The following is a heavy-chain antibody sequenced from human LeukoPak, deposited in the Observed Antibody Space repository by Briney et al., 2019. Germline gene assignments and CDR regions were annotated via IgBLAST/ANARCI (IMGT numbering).Heavy chain of an antibody. CDR1: GFTFSSYG. CDR3: AREGPRGNSQFDY. Sequence: GGSLRLSCAASGFTFSSYGVHWVRQAPGKGLEWVALIWYDGSNKYYTDSVKGRLTISRDNSKNTLYLQMNSLRAEDTAIYYCAREGPRGNSQFDYWGQGTLVTVSS. D-gene: IGHD2/OR15-2a*01. CDR2: IWYDGSNK. J-gene: IGHJ4*02. V-gene: IGHV3-33*01.